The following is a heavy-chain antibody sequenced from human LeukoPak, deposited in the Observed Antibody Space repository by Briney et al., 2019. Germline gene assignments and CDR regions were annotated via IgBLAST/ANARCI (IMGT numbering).Heavy chain of an antibody. CDR3: ARVSGTWTFDY. D-gene: IGHD3/OR15-3a*01. Sequence: GGSLRLSCEASGFTFNDHAMAWVRQAPGQGLEYVSILTNTGGDTHYSDSVKGRFTISRDNSKSTLYLQMNSLRAEDTAVYYCARVSGTWTFDYWGQGTLVTVSS. J-gene: IGHJ4*02. CDR2: LTNTGGDT. V-gene: IGHV3-23*01. CDR1: GFTFNDHA.